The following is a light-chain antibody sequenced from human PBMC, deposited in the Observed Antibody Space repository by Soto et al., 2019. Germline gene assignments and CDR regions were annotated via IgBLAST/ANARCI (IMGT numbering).Light chain of an antibody. CDR2: LGS. CDR1: QSLLHSSGNNF. J-gene: IGKJ2*01. V-gene: IGKV2-28*01. CDR3: MQALQTPST. Sequence: DIVLTQSPLSLPVTPGESASISCRSSQSLLHSSGNNFLDWYLQKPGQSPQLLIYLGSQRASGVPDKFSGSGSGADFTLKISKVEADDVGTYYCMQALQTPSTFGQGTKLELK.